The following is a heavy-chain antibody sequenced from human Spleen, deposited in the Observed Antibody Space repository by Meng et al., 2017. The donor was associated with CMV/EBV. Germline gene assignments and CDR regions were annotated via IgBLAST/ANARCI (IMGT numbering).Heavy chain of an antibody. J-gene: IGHJ4*02. V-gene: IGHV1-69*05. D-gene: IGHD5-18*01. CDR2: IIPIFGTA. CDR3: ARADRVQLWEGHFDY. Sequence: SGGTFSSYAISWVRQAPGQGLEWMGGIIPIFGTANYAQKFQGRVTITTDESTSTAYMELGSLRSEDTAVYYCARADRVQLWEGHFDYWGQGTLVTVSS. CDR1: GGTFSSYA.